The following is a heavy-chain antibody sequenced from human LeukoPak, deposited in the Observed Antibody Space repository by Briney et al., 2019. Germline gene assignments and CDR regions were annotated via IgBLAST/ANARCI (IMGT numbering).Heavy chain of an antibody. Sequence: SETLSLTCTVSGGSTSSYYWSWIRQPPGKGLEWIGYIYYSGSANYNPSLKSRLTISVDTSKNQFSLKLTSVTVADTAVYYCARGYDAFDIWGQGTMVTVSS. CDR1: GGSTSSYY. CDR3: ARGYDAFDI. CDR2: IYYSGSA. V-gene: IGHV4-59*01. J-gene: IGHJ3*02.